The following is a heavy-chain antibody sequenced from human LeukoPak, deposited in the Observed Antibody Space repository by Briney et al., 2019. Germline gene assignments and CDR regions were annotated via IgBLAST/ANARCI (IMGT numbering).Heavy chain of an antibody. CDR3: AKERGPNPNSSGYLAD. CDR2: ISWNSGSI. CDR1: GFIFGDYA. J-gene: IGHJ4*02. D-gene: IGHD3-22*01. V-gene: IGHV3-9*01. Sequence: PGGSLRLSCAASGFIFGDYAMHWVRQVPGKGLQWVSSISWNSGSIDYADSVKGRITISRDNAKNSLYLQIRSLRPDDTAFYYCAKERGPNPNSSGYLADWGQGTLVTVSS.